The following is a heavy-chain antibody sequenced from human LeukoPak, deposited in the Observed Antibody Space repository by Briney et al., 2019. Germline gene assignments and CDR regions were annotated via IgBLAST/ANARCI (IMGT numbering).Heavy chain of an antibody. Sequence: GGTLRLSCAASGFTFSSYGMSWVRQAPGKGLEWVSAISGSGGSTYYADSVKGRFTISRDNSKNTLYLQMNSLRAEDTAVYYCAKRGAEVGTTVAPGDYWGQGTLLTVSS. V-gene: IGHV3-23*01. CDR2: ISGSGGST. CDR1: GFTFSSYG. J-gene: IGHJ4*02. CDR3: AKRGAEVGTTVAPGDY. D-gene: IGHD1-26*01.